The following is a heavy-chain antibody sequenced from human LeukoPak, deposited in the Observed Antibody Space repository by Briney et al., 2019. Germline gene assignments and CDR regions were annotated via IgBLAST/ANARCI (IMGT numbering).Heavy chain of an antibody. D-gene: IGHD1-26*01. CDR2: ISWNSGSI. Sequence: GGSLRLSCAASGFTFDDYAMHWVRQAPGKGLEXXXXISWNSGSIGYADSVKGRFTISRDNAKNSLYLQMNSLRAEDTALYYCAKDRSGSYYVGFDYWGQGTLVTVSS. V-gene: IGHV3-9*01. J-gene: IGHJ4*02. CDR3: AKDRSGSYYVGFDY. CDR1: GFTFDDYA.